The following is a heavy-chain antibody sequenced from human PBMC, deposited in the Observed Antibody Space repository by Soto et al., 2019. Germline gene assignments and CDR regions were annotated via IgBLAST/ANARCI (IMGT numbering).Heavy chain of an antibody. CDR1: GGSISSYY. D-gene: IGHD1-26*01. Sequence: SETLSLTCTVSGGSISSYYWSWIRQPPGKGLEWIGYIYYSGSTNYNPSLKSRVTISVDTSKNQFSLKLSSVTAADTAVYYCAREFTGAIDYWGQGTLVTVSS. V-gene: IGHV4-59*01. CDR2: IYYSGST. J-gene: IGHJ4*02. CDR3: AREFTGAIDY.